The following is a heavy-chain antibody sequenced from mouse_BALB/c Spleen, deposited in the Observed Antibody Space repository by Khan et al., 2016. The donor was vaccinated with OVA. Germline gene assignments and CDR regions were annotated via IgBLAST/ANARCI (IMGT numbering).Heavy chain of an antibody. CDR1: GFTFSTYG. D-gene: IGHD1-1*01. CDR3: TRIAYYYDSEGFAY. Sequence: EVKLVESGGDLVKPGGSLKLSCAASGFTFSTYGMSWVRQAPDKRLEWVATVSTGGSYTYYPDSVKGRFTISRDNATNTLYLHMSGLRSEDTAMFYCTRIAYYYDSEGFAYWGQGTLVTVSA. V-gene: IGHV5-6*01. CDR2: VSTGGSYT. J-gene: IGHJ3*01.